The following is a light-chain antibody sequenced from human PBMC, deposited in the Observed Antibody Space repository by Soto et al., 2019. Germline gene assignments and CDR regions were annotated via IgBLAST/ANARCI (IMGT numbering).Light chain of an antibody. CDR1: QTISDL. Sequence: DIQMTQSPSTLPASVGDRVTITCRASQTISDLVAWYQQKPGKAPKLLIYKASTLKSGVPSRFSGSGSGTDFTLSINSLQPEDFATYYCQQAYSFPITFGQGTRLEIK. J-gene: IGKJ5*01. V-gene: IGKV1-5*03. CDR3: QQAYSFPIT. CDR2: KAS.